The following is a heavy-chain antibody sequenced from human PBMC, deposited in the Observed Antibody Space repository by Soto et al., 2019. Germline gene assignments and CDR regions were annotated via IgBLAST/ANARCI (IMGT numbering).Heavy chain of an antibody. CDR3: GTHPGGGGY. D-gene: IGHD3-10*01. Sequence: EVQLVESGGGLIQPGGSLRLSCAVSGFTVSNNYMSWVRQAPGKGLEGVSVIYSGGYTAYGDSVKGRFTISRDNSKHQQSLQIEGLRPADTAVYYGGTHPGGGGYWGQGTLVTVSS. CDR1: GFTVSNNY. CDR2: IYSGGYT. J-gene: IGHJ4*02. V-gene: IGHV3-53*01.